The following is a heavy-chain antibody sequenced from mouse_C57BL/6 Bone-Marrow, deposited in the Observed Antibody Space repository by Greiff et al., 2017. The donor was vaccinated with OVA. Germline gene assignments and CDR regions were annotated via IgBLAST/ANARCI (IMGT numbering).Heavy chain of an antibody. J-gene: IGHJ1*03. CDR1: GYTFTSYW. Sequence: QVQLQQPGAELVKPGASVKLSCKASGYTFTSYWMHWVKQRPGQGLEWIGMIHPNSGSTNYNEKFKSKATLTVDKSSSTAYMQLSSLTSEDAAVYYCARRELWYFDVWGTGTTVTVSS. CDR3: ARRELWYFDV. CDR2: IHPNSGST. V-gene: IGHV1-64*01.